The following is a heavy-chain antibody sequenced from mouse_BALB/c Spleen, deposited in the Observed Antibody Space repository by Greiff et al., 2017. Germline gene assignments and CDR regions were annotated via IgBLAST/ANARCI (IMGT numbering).Heavy chain of an antibody. CDR2: ISSGGSYT. CDR1: GFTFSSYT. J-gene: IGHJ3*01. CDR3: TRAQLGQG. D-gene: IGHD4-1*02. Sequence: EVKVVESGGGLVKPGGSLKLSCAASGFTFSSYTMSWVRQTPEKRLEWVATISSGGSYTYYPDSVKGRFTISRDNAKNTLYLQMSSLKSEDTAMYYCTRAQLGQGWGQGTLVTVSA. V-gene: IGHV5-6-4*01.